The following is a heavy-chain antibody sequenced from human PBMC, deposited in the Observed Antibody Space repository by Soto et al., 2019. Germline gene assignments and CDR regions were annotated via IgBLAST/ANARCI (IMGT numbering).Heavy chain of an antibody. V-gene: IGHV1-18*04. D-gene: IGHD6-13*01. Sequence: GGSGKDYYKAYGYPFTSYGISLVRQAPGQGLEWMGWISAYNGNTNYAQKLQGRVTMTTDTSTSTAYMELRSLRSDDTAVYYCARVLSGAAGRRNWFDPWGQGTMVTVSS. J-gene: IGHJ5*02. CDR3: ARVLSGAAGRRNWFDP. CDR1: GYPFTSYG. CDR2: ISAYNGNT.